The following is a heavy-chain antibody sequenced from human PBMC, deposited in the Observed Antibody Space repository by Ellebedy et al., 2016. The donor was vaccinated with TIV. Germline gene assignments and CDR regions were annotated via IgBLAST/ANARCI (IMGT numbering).Heavy chain of an antibody. CDR1: GYTFTGYY. CDR3: ARDGGSYSDFDY. V-gene: IGHV1-2*04. CDR2: INPNSGGT. J-gene: IGHJ4*02. D-gene: IGHD1-26*01. Sequence: AASVKVSCKASGYTFTGYYMHWVRQAPGQGPAWMGWINPNSGGTNYAQKFQGWVTMTRDTSISTAYMELSRLRSDDTAVYYCARDGGSYSDFDYWGKGTLVTVSS.